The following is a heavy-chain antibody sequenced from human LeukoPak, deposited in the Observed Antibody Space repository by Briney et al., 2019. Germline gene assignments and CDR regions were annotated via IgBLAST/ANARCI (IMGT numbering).Heavy chain of an antibody. V-gene: IGHV4-34*01. J-gene: IGHJ4*02. CDR2: INHSGST. D-gene: IGHD3-3*01. Sequence: SETLSLTCAVYGGSFSGYYWSWIRQPPGKGLEWIGEINHSGSTNYNPSLKSRVTISVDMSKNQFSLNLSSVTAADTAVYYCARSHMYYDFWSGYYKGPYYFDYWGQGTLVTVSS. CDR1: GGSFSGYY. CDR3: ARSHMYYDFWSGYYKGPYYFDY.